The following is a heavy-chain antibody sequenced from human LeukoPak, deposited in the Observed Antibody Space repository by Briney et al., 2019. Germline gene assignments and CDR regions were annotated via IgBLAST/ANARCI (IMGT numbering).Heavy chain of an antibody. J-gene: IGHJ5*02. CDR1: GGSISSYY. CDR2: VYYSGST. V-gene: IGHV4-59*01. D-gene: IGHD3-10*01. Sequence: SETLSLTCTVSGGSISSYYWSWIRQPPGKGLEWIGYVYYSGSTNYNPSLKSRVTISVDTSKNQFSLKLSSVTAADTAVYYCARVVRGDNWFDPWGQGTLVTVSS. CDR3: ARVVRGDNWFDP.